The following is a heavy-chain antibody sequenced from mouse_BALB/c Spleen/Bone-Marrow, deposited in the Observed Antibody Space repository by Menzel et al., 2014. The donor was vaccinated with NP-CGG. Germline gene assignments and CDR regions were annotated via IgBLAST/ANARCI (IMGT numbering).Heavy chain of an antibody. Sequence: EVHLVESGPELVKPGASVKVSCKASGYSFTDYNMYWVKQSHGKSLEWIGYIDPYNGGTSYNQKFKGKATLTVDKSSSTAFIHLNSLTSEDSAVYYCARAGYGNYDAWFAYWGQGTLVTVSA. V-gene: IGHV1S135*01. J-gene: IGHJ3*01. CDR1: GYSFTDYN. CDR2: IDPYNGGT. D-gene: IGHD2-10*02. CDR3: ARAGYGNYDAWFAY.